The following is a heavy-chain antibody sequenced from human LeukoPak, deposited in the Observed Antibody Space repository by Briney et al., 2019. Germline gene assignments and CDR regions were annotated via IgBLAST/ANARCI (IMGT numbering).Heavy chain of an antibody. Sequence: PGGSLRLSCAASGFTFSSYAMSWVRQAPGKGLEWVSAISGSGGSTYYADSVKGRFTISRDNSKNTLYLQMNSLRAEDTAVYYCATEVSSYGYGDNFDYWGQGTLVTVSS. V-gene: IGHV3-23*01. D-gene: IGHD5-18*01. CDR3: ATEVSSYGYGDNFDY. CDR2: ISGSGGST. CDR1: GFTFSSYA. J-gene: IGHJ4*02.